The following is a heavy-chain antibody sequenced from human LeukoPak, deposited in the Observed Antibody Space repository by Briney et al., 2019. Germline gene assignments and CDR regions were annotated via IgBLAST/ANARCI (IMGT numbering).Heavy chain of an antibody. V-gene: IGHV4-34*09. CDR2: IYHSGST. D-gene: IGHD2-2*01. CDR3: ARDGRYCSSTSCQGWFDP. J-gene: IGHJ5*02. CDR1: GGSFSGYY. Sequence: SETLSLTCAVYGGSFSGYYWSWIRQPPGKGLEWIGYIYHSGSTNYNPSLKSRVTISVDTSKNQFSLKLNSVTAADTAVYYCARDGRYCSSTSCQGWFDPCGQGTLVTVSS.